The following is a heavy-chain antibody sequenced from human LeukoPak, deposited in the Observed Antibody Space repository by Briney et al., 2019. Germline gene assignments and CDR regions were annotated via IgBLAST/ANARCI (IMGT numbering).Heavy chain of an antibody. CDR3: ARVRTPHWTHSSIFDY. CDR1: GGSISSSNW. CDR2: IYHSGST. J-gene: IGHJ4*02. V-gene: IGHV4-4*02. D-gene: IGHD3/OR15-3a*01. Sequence: SGTLSLTCAVSGGSISSSNWWSWVRQPPGQGLEWIGEIYHSGSTNYNPSLKSRVTISVDKSKNQFSLKLSSVTAADTAVYYCARVRTPHWTHSSIFDYWGRGTLVTVSS.